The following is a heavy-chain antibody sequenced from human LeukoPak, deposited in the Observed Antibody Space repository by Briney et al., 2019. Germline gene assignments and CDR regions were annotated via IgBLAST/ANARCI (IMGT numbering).Heavy chain of an antibody. J-gene: IGHJ4*02. V-gene: IGHV3-66*01. D-gene: IGHD1-26*01. CDR2: IYSGGST. CDR3: ARDRMGYYYFDY. Sequence: GGSLRLSCAASGFTVSSNYMSWVRQAPGKGLEWVSVIYSGGSTYYADSVKGRFTISRDNSEYTLYLQMNSLRAEDTAVYYCARDRMGYYYFDYWGQGTLVTVSS. CDR1: GFTVSSNY.